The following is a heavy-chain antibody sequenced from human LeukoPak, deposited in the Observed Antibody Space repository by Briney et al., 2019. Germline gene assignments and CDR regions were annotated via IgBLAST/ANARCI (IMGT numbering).Heavy chain of an antibody. J-gene: IGHJ4*02. D-gene: IGHD3-3*01. CDR2: ISYDGSNE. CDR1: GFTFSYYA. V-gene: IGHV3-30-3*01. Sequence: GGSLRLSCAASGFTFSYYAMHWARQAPGRGLEWVAVISYDGSNEYYADSVKGRFTISRDNSKNTLYLQMNSLRAEDTAVYYCAKDSEYYDFWSGYDAPFDYWGQGTLVTVSS. CDR3: AKDSEYYDFWSGYDAPFDY.